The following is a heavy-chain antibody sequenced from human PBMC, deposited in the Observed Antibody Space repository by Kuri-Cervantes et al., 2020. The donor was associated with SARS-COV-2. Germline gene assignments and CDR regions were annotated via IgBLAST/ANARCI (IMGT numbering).Heavy chain of an antibody. J-gene: IGHJ3*02. V-gene: IGHV3-33*01. CDR3: TTQGGQQLGRDAFDI. CDR1: GFTFSSYG. Sequence: GESLKISCAASGFTFSSYGMHWVRQAPGKGLEWVAVIWYDGSNKYYADSVKGRFTISRDNSKNTLYLQMNSLKTEDTAVYYCTTQGGQQLGRDAFDIWGQGTMVTVSS. D-gene: IGHD6-13*01. CDR2: IWYDGSNK.